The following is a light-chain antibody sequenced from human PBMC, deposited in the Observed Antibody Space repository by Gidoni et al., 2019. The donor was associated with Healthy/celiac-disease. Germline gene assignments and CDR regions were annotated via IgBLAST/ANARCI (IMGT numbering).Light chain of an antibody. V-gene: IGKV3-15*01. Sequence: EIVMTQSPATLSVSPAERATLSCRASQSVSSNLAWYQQKPGQAPRLLIYCASPRATGIPARVSGSGSGTELNLTPSSLQSEDFEVYYCQQYNNWPPGYTFGQGTKLEIK. CDR3: QQYNNWPPGYT. J-gene: IGKJ2*01. CDR1: QSVSSN. CDR2: CAS.